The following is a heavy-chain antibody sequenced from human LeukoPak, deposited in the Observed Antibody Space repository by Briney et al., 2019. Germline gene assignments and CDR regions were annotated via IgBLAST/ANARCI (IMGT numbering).Heavy chain of an antibody. CDR2: IYYSGST. CDR3: ARADSERYGSGSYYLDY. D-gene: IGHD3-10*01. Sequence: SETLSLTCTVSGYSISRAYYWGWIRQPPGKGLEWIGSIYYSGSTYYNPSLKSRVTISVDTSKNQFSLKLSSVTAADTAVYYCARADSERYGSGSYYLDYWGQGTLVTVSS. V-gene: IGHV4-38-2*02. CDR1: GYSISRAYY. J-gene: IGHJ4*02.